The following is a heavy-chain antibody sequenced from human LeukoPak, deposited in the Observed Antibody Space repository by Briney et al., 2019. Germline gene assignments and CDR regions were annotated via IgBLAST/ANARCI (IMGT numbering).Heavy chain of an antibody. Sequence: SVKVSCKASGYTFTSYGISWVRQAPGQGLEWMGGIIPIFGTTNYAQKFQGRVTITTDESTSTAYMELSSLRSEDTAVYYCARDHGRDYPYYYYMDVWGKGTTVTVSS. J-gene: IGHJ6*03. CDR3: ARDHGRDYPYYYYMDV. D-gene: IGHD2-15*01. CDR1: GYTFTSYG. CDR2: IIPIFGTT. V-gene: IGHV1-69*05.